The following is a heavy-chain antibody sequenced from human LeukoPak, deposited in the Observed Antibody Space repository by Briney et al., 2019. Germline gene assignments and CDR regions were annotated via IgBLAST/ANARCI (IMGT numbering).Heavy chain of an antibody. D-gene: IGHD6-19*01. CDR3: AKDVRNTGWYKES. CDR2: LTGSGNTA. J-gene: IGHJ5*02. V-gene: IGHV3-23*01. Sequence: PGGSLRLSCAASGFTFSSYAMSWVRQAPGKGLEWVSGLTGSGNTAHYADSVKGRFTISRDNSKNTLYLQMSSLRVEDTAMYYCAKDVRNTGWYKESWGQGTLVTVSS. CDR1: GFTFSSYA.